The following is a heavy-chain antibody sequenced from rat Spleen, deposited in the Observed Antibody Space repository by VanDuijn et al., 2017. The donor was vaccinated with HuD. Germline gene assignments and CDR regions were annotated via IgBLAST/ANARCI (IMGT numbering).Heavy chain of an antibody. V-gene: IGHV5S14*01. CDR2: ISTGGGNT. CDR3: TTRPYYSSLNWFPY. CDR1: GFTFSHYG. J-gene: IGHJ3*01. Sequence: EVQLVESGGGLVQSGRSLKLSCAASGFTFSHYGMAWVRQTPTRGLEWVASISTGGGNTYYRDSVKGRFTVSRDNAKNTQYLQMDSLRSEDTATYYCTTRPYYSSLNWFPYWGQGTLVTVSS. D-gene: IGHD1-2*01.